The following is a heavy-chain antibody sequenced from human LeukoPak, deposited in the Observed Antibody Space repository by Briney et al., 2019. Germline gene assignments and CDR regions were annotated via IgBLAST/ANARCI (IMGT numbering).Heavy chain of an antibody. V-gene: IGHV3-73*01. Sequence: GGSLRLSCAASGFTFSGSPMHWVRQASGKGLEWVGLIRSTSNSYATAYAASVKGRFTISRDNSKNTLYLQMNSLRAEDTAVYYCAKDSRVAVPGPAAYFDYWGQGTLVTVSS. CDR3: AKDSRVAVPGPAAYFDY. CDR2: IRSTSNSYAT. D-gene: IGHD6-19*01. J-gene: IGHJ4*02. CDR1: GFTFSGSP.